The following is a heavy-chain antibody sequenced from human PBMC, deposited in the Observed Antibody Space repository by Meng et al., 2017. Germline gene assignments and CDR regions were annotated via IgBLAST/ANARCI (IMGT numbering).Heavy chain of an antibody. Sequence: VAVVEAGGGVVQAGRSLRLFCAASGFAFSSHAMHWVRQAPGKGLEWVAVISYDGSNKYYADSVKGRFTTSRDNSKNTLYLQMNSLRVEDTAVYFCARDQGDAILEWLSDPFYWGQGTLVTVSS. V-gene: IGHV3-30*01. CDR3: ARDQGDAILEWLSDPFY. CDR1: GFAFSSHA. D-gene: IGHD3-3*01. J-gene: IGHJ4*02. CDR2: ISYDGSNK.